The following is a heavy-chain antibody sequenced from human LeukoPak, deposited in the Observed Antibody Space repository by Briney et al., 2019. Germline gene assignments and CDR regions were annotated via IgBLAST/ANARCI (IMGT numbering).Heavy chain of an antibody. CDR1: GFAFSSFS. Sequence: GGSLRLSCAASGFAFSSFSMNWVRQAPGKGLEWVSSISGGSEYIIYADSVKGRLTISRDNAKNSLYLQMNSLRAEDTAVYYCARSFSRKIVPAATYGMDVWGQGTTVTVSS. CDR2: ISGGSEYI. CDR3: ARSFSRKIVPAATYGMDV. V-gene: IGHV3-21*01. D-gene: IGHD2-2*01. J-gene: IGHJ6*02.